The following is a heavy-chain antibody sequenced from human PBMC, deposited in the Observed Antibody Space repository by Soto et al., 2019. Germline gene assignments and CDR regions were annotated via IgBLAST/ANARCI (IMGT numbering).Heavy chain of an antibody. CDR2: IIPILGIA. CDR1: EGTFSSYT. J-gene: IGHJ4*02. D-gene: IGHD2-15*01. CDR3: ARDLPHYCSGGSCYLNYFDY. V-gene: IGHV1-69*08. Sequence: QVQLVQSGAEVKKPGSSVKVSCKASEGTFSSYTISWVRQAPGQGLEWMGRIIPILGIANYAQKFQGRVTITADKSTSTAYMELSSLRSEDTAVYYCARDLPHYCSGGSCYLNYFDYWGQGTLVTVSS.